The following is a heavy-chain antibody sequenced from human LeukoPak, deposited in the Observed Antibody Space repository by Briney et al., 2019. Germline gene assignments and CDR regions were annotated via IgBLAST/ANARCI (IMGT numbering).Heavy chain of an antibody. D-gene: IGHD2-2*01. CDR1: GYTFTSYD. V-gene: IGHV1-8*02. CDR2: MNPNSGNT. J-gene: IGHJ6*03. Sequence: ASVKVSCKASGYTFTSYDIHWVRQAPGQGLEWMGWMNPNSGNTNYAQKFQGRVTMTRNTSISTASLELSGLRSEATAVYYCARAPVVPAASGHYYYYMDVWGERTTVTVSS. CDR3: ARAPVVPAASGHYYYYMDV.